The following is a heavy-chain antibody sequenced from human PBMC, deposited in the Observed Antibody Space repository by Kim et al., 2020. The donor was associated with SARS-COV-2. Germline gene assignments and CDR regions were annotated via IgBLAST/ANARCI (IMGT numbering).Heavy chain of an antibody. Sequence: GGSLRLSCAASGFTFSSYSMNWVRQAPGKGLEWVSSISSSSTYIYYADSVKVRFTISRDNAKNSLYLQMNSLRAEDTAVYYCARDLRSGDSSGYYYLDYWGQGTLVTVSS. J-gene: IGHJ4*02. V-gene: IGHV3-21*01. D-gene: IGHD3-22*01. CDR3: ARDLRSGDSSGYYYLDY. CDR1: GFTFSSYS. CDR2: ISSSSTYI.